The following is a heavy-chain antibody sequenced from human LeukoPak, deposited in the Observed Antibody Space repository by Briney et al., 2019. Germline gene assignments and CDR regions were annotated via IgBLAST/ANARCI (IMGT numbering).Heavy chain of an antibody. J-gene: IGHJ4*02. V-gene: IGHV3-23*01. CDR2: ISGSGGST. CDR1: GFTFSSYA. D-gene: IGHD3-22*01. CDR3: AKPSPGDYYDSSGYAFRLHFDY. Sequence: GGSLRLSCAASGFTFSSYAMSWVRQAPGKGLEWVSAISGSGGSTYYADSVKGRFTISRDNSKNTLYLQMNSLRAEDTAVYYCAKPSPGDYYDSSGYAFRLHFDYWGQGTLVTVSS.